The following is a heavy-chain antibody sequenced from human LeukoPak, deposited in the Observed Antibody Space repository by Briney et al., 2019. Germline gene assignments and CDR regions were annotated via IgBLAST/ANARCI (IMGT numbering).Heavy chain of an antibody. Sequence: GGSLRLSCAASGFAFSMYWMSWVRQASGKGLEWVATINQDGSQKYYVDSVKGRFTISRDNAKNSLYLQMNSLRAEDTAVYYCARDLPDSGILTAQDIWGQGTMVTVSS. CDR2: INQDGSQK. CDR3: ARDLPDSGILTAQDI. D-gene: IGHD3-9*01. V-gene: IGHV3-7*05. CDR1: GFAFSMYW. J-gene: IGHJ3*02.